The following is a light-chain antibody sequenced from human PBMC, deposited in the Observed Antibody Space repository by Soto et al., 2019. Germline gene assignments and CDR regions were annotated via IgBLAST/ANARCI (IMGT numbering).Light chain of an antibody. CDR3: QSYDSSRRV. V-gene: IGLV1-40*01. CDR2: GNS. Sequence: QSVLTQPPSVSGAPGQRVTISCTGRSSNIGAGYDVHWYQQLPGTAPKLLIYGNSNRPSGVPDRFSGSKSGTSASLAITGLQAEDEADYYCQSYDSSRRVFGTGTKVTVL. CDR1: SSNIGAGYD. J-gene: IGLJ1*01.